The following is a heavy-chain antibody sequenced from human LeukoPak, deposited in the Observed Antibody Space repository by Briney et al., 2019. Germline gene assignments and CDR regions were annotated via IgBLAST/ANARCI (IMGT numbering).Heavy chain of an antibody. CDR3: ARDPFDY. J-gene: IGHJ4*02. V-gene: IGHV4-38-2*02. Sequence: SETLSLTCAVSGYSISSGYYWGWIRQPPGKGLEWIGSIYHSGSTYYNPSLRSRVTLSVDTSKNQFSLQLSSVTAADTAVYYCARDPFDYWGQGTLSPSPQ. CDR2: IYHSGST. CDR1: GYSISSGYY.